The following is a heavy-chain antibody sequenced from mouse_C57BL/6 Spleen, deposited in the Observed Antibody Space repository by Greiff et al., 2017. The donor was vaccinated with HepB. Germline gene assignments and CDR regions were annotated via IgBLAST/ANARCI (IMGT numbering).Heavy chain of an antibody. CDR1: GFSLTSYG. D-gene: IGHD2-4*01. Sequence: VHLVESGPGLVQPSQSLSITCTVSGFSLTSYGVHWVRQSPGKGLEWLGVIWSGGSTDYNAAFISRLSISKDNSKSQVFFKMNSLQADDTAIYYCARNIYYDLYAMDYWGQGTSVTVSS. J-gene: IGHJ4*01. CDR3: ARNIYYDLYAMDY. CDR2: IWSGGST. V-gene: IGHV2-2*01.